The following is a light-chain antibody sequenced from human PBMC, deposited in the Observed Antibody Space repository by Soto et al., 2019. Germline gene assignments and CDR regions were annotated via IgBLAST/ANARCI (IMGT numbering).Light chain of an antibody. CDR2: GAS. J-gene: IGKJ5*01. CDR1: QSVASSS. V-gene: IGKV3D-20*02. CDR3: QQRNNWPPIT. Sequence: EIVLTQSPGTLSLSPGERATLSCRASQSVASSSIAWYQQRLGQAPRLLIYGASSRATGIPDRFTGSGSGTDFTLTITSLEPEDFAVYYCQQRNNWPPITFGQGTRLEI.